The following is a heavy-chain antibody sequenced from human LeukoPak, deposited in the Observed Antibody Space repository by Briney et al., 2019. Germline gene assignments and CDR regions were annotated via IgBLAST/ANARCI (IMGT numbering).Heavy chain of an antibody. J-gene: IGHJ4*02. V-gene: IGHV3-20*04. CDR1: GFTFDDYG. CDR3: ARDGSVTYYGGNFLGVYDWSGYDY. D-gene: IGHD4-23*01. CDR2: INWNGGST. Sequence: GGSLRLSCAASGFTFDDYGMSWVRQAPGKGLEWVSGINWNGGSTGYADSVKGRFTISRDNAKNSLYLQMNSLRAEDTALYYCARDGSVTYYGGNFLGVYDWSGYDYWGQGTLVTVSS.